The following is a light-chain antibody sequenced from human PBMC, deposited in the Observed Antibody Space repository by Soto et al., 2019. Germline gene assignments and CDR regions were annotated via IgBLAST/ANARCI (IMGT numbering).Light chain of an antibody. V-gene: IGLV2-23*01. CDR2: EGI. CDR1: SSDIGTYNL. Sequence: QSALTQPASVSGSPGQSITISCTGTSSDIGTYNLVSWYQHYPGKAPKLMIYEGIKRPSGVSNRFSGSKSGNTAFLTISGLQAEDEADYYCCSYAGSNTWVYGGGTKLTVL. J-gene: IGLJ3*02. CDR3: CSYAGSNTWV.